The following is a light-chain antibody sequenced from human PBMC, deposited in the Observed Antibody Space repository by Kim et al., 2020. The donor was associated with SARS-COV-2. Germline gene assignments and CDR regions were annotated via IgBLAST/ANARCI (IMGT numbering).Light chain of an antibody. Sequence: AWGETDSITHLGDSLRRYYAGWCQQKPGQAPALVTYGRNNRPSGITDRLSGSTSGSTASLTITGADAADAADYYCSTRESSGSQPLFGGGTKLTVL. V-gene: IGLV3-19*01. CDR1: SLRRYY. CDR2: GRN. J-gene: IGLJ2*01. CDR3: STRESSGSQPL.